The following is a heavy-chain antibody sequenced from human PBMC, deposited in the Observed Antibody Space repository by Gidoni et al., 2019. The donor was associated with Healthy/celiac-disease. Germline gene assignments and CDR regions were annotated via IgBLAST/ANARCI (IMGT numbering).Heavy chain of an antibody. CDR2: IYTSGST. CDR1: GGSISSGSYY. D-gene: IGHD6-13*01. J-gene: IGHJ3*02. Sequence: QVQLQESGPGLVKPSQTLSLTCTDSGGSISSGSYYWSWIRQPAGKGLEWIGRIYTSGSTNYHPSLKSRVTIPVDTSKNQFSLKLSSVTAADTAVYYCATLSRRGAFDIWGQGTMVTVSS. V-gene: IGHV4-61*02. CDR3: ATLSRRGAFDI.